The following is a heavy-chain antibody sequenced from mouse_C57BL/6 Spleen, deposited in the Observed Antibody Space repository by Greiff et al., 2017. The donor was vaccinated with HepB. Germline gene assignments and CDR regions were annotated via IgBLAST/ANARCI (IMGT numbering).Heavy chain of an antibody. J-gene: IGHJ3*01. CDR1: GYSITSGYY. Sequence: EVHLVESGPGLVKPSQSLSLTCSVTGYSITSGYYWNWIRQFPGNKLEWMGNISYDGSNNYNPSLKNRISITRDTSKNQCFLKLNSVTTEDTATYYCARDPDSSGYWGQATLVTVSA. CDR3: ARDPDSSGY. V-gene: IGHV3-6*01. D-gene: IGHD3-2*02. CDR2: ISYDGSN.